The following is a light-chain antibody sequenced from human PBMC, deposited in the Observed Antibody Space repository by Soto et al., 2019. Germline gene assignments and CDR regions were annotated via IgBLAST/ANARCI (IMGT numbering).Light chain of an antibody. CDR1: QSISSY. CDR2: AAS. Sequence: DIQMTQSPSSLSASVGDRVTITCRASQSISSYLNWYQQKPGKAPKLLIYAASSLQSGVPSRFSDSGSGTDFTLTISSLQPEDFATYYCQQSYSTPEGTFGQGTKVDIK. V-gene: IGKV1-39*01. CDR3: QQSYSTPEGT. J-gene: IGKJ1*01.